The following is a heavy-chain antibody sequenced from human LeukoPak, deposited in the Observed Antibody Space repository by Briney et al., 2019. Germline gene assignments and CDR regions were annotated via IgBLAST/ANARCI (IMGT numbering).Heavy chain of an antibody. V-gene: IGHV4-4*07. CDR2: IYSGGNT. CDR1: GGSISRYY. CDR3: ARMTTVLGWVDP. J-gene: IGHJ5*02. D-gene: IGHD4-11*01. Sequence: PSETLSLTCTVSGGSISRYYWTWIRQPAGKALEWIGRIYSGGNTNYNPSLESRVTMSVDTSKNQFSLNLSSMTPADTAVYYCARMTTVLGWVDPWGQGTLVTVSS.